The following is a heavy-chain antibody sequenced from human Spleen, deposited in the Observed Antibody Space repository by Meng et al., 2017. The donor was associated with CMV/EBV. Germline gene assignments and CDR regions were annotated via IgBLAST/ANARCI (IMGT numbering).Heavy chain of an antibody. J-gene: IGHJ4*02. CDR2: IGDSGGST. CDR3: AKGGVGGYNYGYNY. Sequence: GGSLRLSCAVSGFALSANYMSWVRQAPGKGLAWVSTIGDSGGSTYYADSVKGRFTISRDNSKNTLYLQMNSLRAEDTAVYYCAKGGVGGYNYGYNYWGQGTLVTVSS. D-gene: IGHD5-18*01. CDR1: GFALSANY. V-gene: IGHV3-23*01.